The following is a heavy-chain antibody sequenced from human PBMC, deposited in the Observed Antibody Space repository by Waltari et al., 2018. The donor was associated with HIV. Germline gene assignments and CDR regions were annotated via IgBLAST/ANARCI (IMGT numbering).Heavy chain of an antibody. J-gene: IGHJ5*02. CDR1: GYSISSGYY. Sequence: QVQLQESGPGLVKPSETLSLTCTVSGYSISSGYYWGWIRQPPGKGLEWIGSIYHRGSTYYNPSLKSRVTLSVDTSKNQFSRKLSSVTAADTAVYYCARAEGIVVVVAATRPGHWVDPWGQGTLVTVSS. D-gene: IGHD2-15*01. CDR3: ARAEGIVVVVAATRPGHWVDP. V-gene: IGHV4-38-2*02. CDR2: IYHRGST.